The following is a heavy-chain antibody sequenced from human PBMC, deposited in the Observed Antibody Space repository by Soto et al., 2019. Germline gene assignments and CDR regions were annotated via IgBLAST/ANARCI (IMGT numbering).Heavy chain of an antibody. CDR1: GGSISSYY. CDR3: ASSRRGIAAAGSLDY. CDR2: IYYSGST. Sequence: QVQLQESGPGLVKPSETLSLTCTVSGGSISSYYWSWIRQPPGKGLEWIGYIYYSGSTNYNPSLKSQVTISVDTSKNQFSLKLSSVTAADTAVYYCASSRRGIAAAGSLDYWGQGTLVTVSS. V-gene: IGHV4-59*01. J-gene: IGHJ4*02. D-gene: IGHD6-13*01.